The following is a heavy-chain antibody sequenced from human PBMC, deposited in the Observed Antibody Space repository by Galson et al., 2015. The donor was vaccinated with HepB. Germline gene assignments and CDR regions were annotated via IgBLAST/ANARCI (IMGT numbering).Heavy chain of an antibody. Sequence: SLRLSCATSGFTFSSYWMSWVRQAPGQGLERVANIKQDGSEKLYVDSVKGRFTISRDNAKNSLYLQMNSLRDEDTAVYYCARDGRGSIPFDYWGQGVLVIVSS. J-gene: IGHJ4*02. V-gene: IGHV3-7*01. CDR2: IKQDGSEK. CDR1: GFTFSSYW. D-gene: IGHD3-10*01. CDR3: ARDGRGSIPFDY.